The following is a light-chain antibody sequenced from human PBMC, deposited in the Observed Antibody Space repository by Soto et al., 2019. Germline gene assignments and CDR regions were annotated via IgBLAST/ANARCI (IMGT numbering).Light chain of an antibody. CDR2: KAS. V-gene: IGKV1-5*03. CDR3: QQYNSYSRT. J-gene: IGKJ1*01. Sequence: DIQMTQSPSTLSASVGDRVTITCRASQSISSWLAWYQQKPGKVPKLLIYKASSLESGVPSRFSGSGSGTEFTLTISSLQPDDFATYYCQQYNSYSRTFGQGPRWIS. CDR1: QSISSW.